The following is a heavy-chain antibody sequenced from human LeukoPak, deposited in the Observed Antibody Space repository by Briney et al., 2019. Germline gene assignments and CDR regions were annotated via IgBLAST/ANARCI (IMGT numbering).Heavy chain of an antibody. CDR2: LYDSGST. Sequence: SETLSLTCTVSGVSISSYYWSWIRQPPGKGVEWIGYLYDSGSTNYNPSLKSRVTISVDTSKNQFSLKLSSVTAADTAVYYCARQAYSNHHFDYWGQGTLVTVSS. CDR1: GVSISSYY. D-gene: IGHD4-11*01. J-gene: IGHJ4*02. V-gene: IGHV4-59*08. CDR3: ARQAYSNHHFDY.